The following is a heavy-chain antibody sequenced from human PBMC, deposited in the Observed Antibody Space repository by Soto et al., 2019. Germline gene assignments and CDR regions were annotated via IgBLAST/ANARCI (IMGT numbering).Heavy chain of an antibody. J-gene: IGHJ4*02. CDR1: GFTFTSYY. D-gene: IGHD3-10*01. CDR2: LSPGGDMI. CDR3: AKEWPGTGGFDY. V-gene: IGHV1-46*04. Sequence: QVHLVQSGAEVREPGASVKLSCKASGFTFTSYYVHWVRQAPGQGLEWMGILSPGGDMIYYARKLQGRFTMSRDTSTSIVYLELSSLTSDDAGMYYCAKEWPGTGGFDYGGQGTLVTVSS.